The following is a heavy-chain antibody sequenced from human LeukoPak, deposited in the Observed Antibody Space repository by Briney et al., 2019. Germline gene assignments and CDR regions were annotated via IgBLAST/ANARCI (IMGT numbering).Heavy chain of an antibody. CDR3: VKESRVVRGVIMDAFDM. D-gene: IGHD3-10*01. V-gene: IGHV3-66*01. J-gene: IGHJ3*02. CDR2: ICCGGAT. Sequence: GGSLRLSCAASGFTVSSNYMSWVRQAPGKGLEWVSLICCGGATYYADSVKGRFTISRDNSKNTVYLQMSSLRAEDTAVYYCVKESRVVRGVIMDAFDMWGQGTMVTVSS. CDR1: GFTVSSNY.